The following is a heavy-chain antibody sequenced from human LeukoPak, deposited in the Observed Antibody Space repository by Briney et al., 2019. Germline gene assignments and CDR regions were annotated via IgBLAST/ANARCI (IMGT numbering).Heavy chain of an antibody. V-gene: IGHV3-21*01. D-gene: IGHD5-18*01. Sequence: GGSLRLSCAASGFTFSSYTMNWVRQAPGKVLEWVSSISSSSSYIYSADSLKGRFTISRDNAKNSLFLQMNSLRAEDTAVYYCARVPSPGYSYGHPYYFDYWGQGTLVTVSS. J-gene: IGHJ4*02. CDR1: GFTFSSYT. CDR3: ARVPSPGYSYGHPYYFDY. CDR2: ISSSSSYI.